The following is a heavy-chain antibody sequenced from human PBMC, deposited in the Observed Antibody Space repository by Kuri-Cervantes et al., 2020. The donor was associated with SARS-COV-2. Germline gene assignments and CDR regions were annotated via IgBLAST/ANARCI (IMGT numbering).Heavy chain of an antibody. CDR2: ISDSGRTI. D-gene: IGHD3-3*01. CDR1: GFTFSSYW. V-gene: IGHV3-48*04. Sequence: GGSLRLSCAASGFTFSSYWMHWVRQAPGKGLEWVSHISDSGRTIAYADSVKGRFTISRDNARNSLFLQMNSLRAEDTAVYYCARDAEPTYYDFWSGYYPGRYGMDVWGQGTTVTVSS. CDR3: ARDAEPTYYDFWSGYYPGRYGMDV. J-gene: IGHJ6*02.